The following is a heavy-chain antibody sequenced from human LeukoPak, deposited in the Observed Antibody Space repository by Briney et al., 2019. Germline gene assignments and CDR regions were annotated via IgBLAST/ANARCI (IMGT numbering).Heavy chain of an antibody. CDR2: IRYDGTSK. Sequence: PGGSLRLSCATSGFTFSSYGMHWVRQAPGKGLEWVAFIRYDGTSKYYADSVKGRFTISRDNSKNTLYLQMNSLGAEDTAVYYCARESESYDSSGSTFDYWGQGTLVTVSS. V-gene: IGHV3-30*02. CDR3: ARESESYDSSGSTFDY. J-gene: IGHJ4*02. D-gene: IGHD3-22*01. CDR1: GFTFSSYG.